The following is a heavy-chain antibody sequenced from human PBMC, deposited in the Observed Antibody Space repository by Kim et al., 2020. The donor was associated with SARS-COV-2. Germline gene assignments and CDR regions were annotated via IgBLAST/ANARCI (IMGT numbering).Heavy chain of an antibody. Sequence: GGSLRLSCAASGFIVSDNYMMWVRQAPGEGLEWVSLIHIGGGTNYADSVRGRFTISRDNSKNTLYLQMNSLRAEDTTVYYCASRGNTNGNWKLQDWGQGTLVTVSS. CDR1: GFIVSDNY. CDR2: IHIGGGT. V-gene: IGHV3-53*01. D-gene: IGHD2-8*01. CDR3: ASRGNTNGNWKLQD. J-gene: IGHJ4*02.